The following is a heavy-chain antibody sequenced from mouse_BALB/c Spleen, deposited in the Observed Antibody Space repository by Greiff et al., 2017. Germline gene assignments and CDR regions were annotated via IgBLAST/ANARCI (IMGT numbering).Heavy chain of an antibody. Sequence: EVQLVESGGGLVKPGGSLKLSCAASGFTFSSYAMSWVRQTPEKRLEWVASISSGGSTYYPDSVKGRFTISSDNARNILYLQMSSLRSEDTAMYYCAREGWLLPDAMDYWGQGTSVTVSS. CDR1: GFTFSSYA. D-gene: IGHD2-3*01. J-gene: IGHJ4*01. CDR2: ISSGGST. V-gene: IGHV5-6-5*01. CDR3: AREGWLLPDAMDY.